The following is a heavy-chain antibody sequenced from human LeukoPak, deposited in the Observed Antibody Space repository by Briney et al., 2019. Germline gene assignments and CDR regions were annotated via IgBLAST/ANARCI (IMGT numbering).Heavy chain of an antibody. Sequence: SETLSLTCKVSGGSISRYYWSWIRQPPGKGLEWIGYIYYSGSTSYNPSLKSRVTMSLDTSKNQFSLKLSSVTAADTAVYYCARESVTVFGRVFLSYAFDIWGQGTMVTVSS. CDR3: ARESVTVFGRVFLSYAFDI. D-gene: IGHD3-3*01. J-gene: IGHJ3*02. V-gene: IGHV4-59*01. CDR2: IYYSGST. CDR1: GGSISRYY.